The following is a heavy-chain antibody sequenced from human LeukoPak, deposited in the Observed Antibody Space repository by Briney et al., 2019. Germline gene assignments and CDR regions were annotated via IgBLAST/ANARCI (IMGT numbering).Heavy chain of an antibody. Sequence: GGSLRLSCAASGFTFSSYAMSWVRQAPGKGLEWVSAISGSGGSTYYADSVKGRFTISRDNSKNTLYLQMNSLRAEDTAVYYCARDGGGVWVPGFDYWGQGTLVTVSS. J-gene: IGHJ4*02. CDR1: GFTFSSYA. D-gene: IGHD3-16*01. CDR3: ARDGGGVWVPGFDY. CDR2: ISGSGGST. V-gene: IGHV3-23*01.